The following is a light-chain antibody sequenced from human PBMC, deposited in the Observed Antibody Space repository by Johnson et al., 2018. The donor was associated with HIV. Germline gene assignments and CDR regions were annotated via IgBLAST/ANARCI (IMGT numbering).Light chain of an antibody. CDR2: DNN. J-gene: IGLJ1*01. CDR3: GTWDSSLSAYV. CDR1: SSNIGNNY. Sequence: QAVLTQPPSVSAAPGQKVTISCSGSSSNIGNNYVSWYQQLPGTAHKLLIYDNNKRPSGIPDRFSGSKSGTSATLGITGLQTGDEADYYCGTWDSSLSAYVFGTGTKVTVI. V-gene: IGLV1-51*01.